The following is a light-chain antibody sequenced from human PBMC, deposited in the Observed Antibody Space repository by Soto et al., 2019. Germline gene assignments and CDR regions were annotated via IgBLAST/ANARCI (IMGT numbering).Light chain of an antibody. Sequence: GDRVTVTGRARKNINTWVAWYQQKPGKAPKLLIYDASTSERGVPSRFRGSGYGTDFTLTISSLQPDDFATYYCQHYVVYLWTVGHGAKADIK. CDR1: KNINTW. V-gene: IGKV1-5*01. CDR3: QHYVVYLWT. CDR2: DAS. J-gene: IGKJ1*01.